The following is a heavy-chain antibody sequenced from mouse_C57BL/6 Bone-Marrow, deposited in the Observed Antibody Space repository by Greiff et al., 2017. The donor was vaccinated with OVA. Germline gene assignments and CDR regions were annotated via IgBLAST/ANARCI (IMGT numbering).Heavy chain of an antibody. CDR3: TRVRSSYDAMDY. CDR1: GFTFSSYA. J-gene: IGHJ4*01. V-gene: IGHV5-9-1*02. CDR2: ISSGGDYI. D-gene: IGHD1-1*01. Sequence: EVKLMESGEGLVKPGGSLKLSCAASGFTFSSYAMSWVRQTPEKRLEWVAYISSGGDYIYYADTVKGRFTISRDNARNTLYLQMSSLKSEDTAMYYCTRVRSSYDAMDYWGQGTSVTGSS.